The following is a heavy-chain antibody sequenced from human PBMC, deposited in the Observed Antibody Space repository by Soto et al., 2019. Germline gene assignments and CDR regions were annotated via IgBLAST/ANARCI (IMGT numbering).Heavy chain of an antibody. CDR2: ISYGGST. J-gene: IGHJ4*02. CDR1: GGSINSGGYC. CDR3: SRGILV. V-gene: IGHV4-31*03. Sequence: QVQLQESGPGLVTPSQTLSLTCTVSGGSINSGGYCWSWIRPHPGKGLDWIGCISYGGSTSYNPALKSGVTISVDTSKNQFSPTLTSVTASDTAVYYCSRGILVWGQGALITVSS. D-gene: IGHD6-13*01.